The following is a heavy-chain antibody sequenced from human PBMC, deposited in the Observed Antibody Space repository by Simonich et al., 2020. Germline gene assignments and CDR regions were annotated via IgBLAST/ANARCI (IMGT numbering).Heavy chain of an antibody. CDR1: GGSISSYY. CDR3: ARGGLYFDY. V-gene: IGHV4-59*01. Sequence: QVQLQESGPGLVKPSETLSLTCTVSGGSISSYYWSWIRQPPGKGLEWIGYIHYSGSPNYNPSLKSRVTISVDTSKNQFSLKLSSVTAADTAVYYCARGGLYFDYWGQGTLVTVSS. J-gene: IGHJ4*02. D-gene: IGHD2-15*01. CDR2: IHYSGSP.